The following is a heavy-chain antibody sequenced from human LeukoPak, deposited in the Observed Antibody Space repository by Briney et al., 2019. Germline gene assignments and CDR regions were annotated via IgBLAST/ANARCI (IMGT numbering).Heavy chain of an antibody. CDR2: INHSGST. V-gene: IGHV4-34*01. J-gene: IGHJ6*02. D-gene: IGHD3-3*01. CDR1: GGSFSGYY. CDR3: ARDRRVVRERDLYTIVPPYYYGMDV. Sequence: KPSETLSLTCAVYGGSFSGYYWGWIRQPPGKGLEWIGEINHSGSTNYNPSLKSRVTISVDTSKNQFSLKLSSVTAADTAVYYCARDRRVVRERDLYTIVPPYYYGMDVWGQGTTVTVSS.